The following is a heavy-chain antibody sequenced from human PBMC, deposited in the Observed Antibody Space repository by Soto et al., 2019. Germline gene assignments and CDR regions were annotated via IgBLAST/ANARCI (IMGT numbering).Heavy chain of an antibody. J-gene: IGHJ6*02. D-gene: IGHD2-2*01. V-gene: IGHV1-69*13. CDR3: ARGTRDCSTTSCYSPQGYYRHDMDV. CDR2: IVPIYRTA. CDR1: GGTFSSYR. Sequence: ASVKVSCKASGGTFSSYRINWVRQAPGQGLEWVGGIVPIYRTADYAQKFQGRVTITADESTSTAYMDLSSLRSEDSALYYCARGTRDCSTTSCYSPQGYYRHDMDVWGPGTTVTVS.